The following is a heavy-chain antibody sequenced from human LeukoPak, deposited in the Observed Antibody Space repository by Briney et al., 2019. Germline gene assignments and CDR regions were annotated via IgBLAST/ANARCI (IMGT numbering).Heavy chain of an antibody. Sequence: GGSLRLSCAASGFTFSTYWMSWVRQAPGKGLEWVANIKQDGSEKYYVDSVKGRFTISRDNAKNSLYLQMNSLRAEDTAVYYCAKTGGYQLLSAYYYYYGMDVWGQGTTVTVSS. CDR1: GFTFSTYW. V-gene: IGHV3-7*03. CDR3: AKTGGYQLLSAYYYYYGMDV. J-gene: IGHJ6*02. D-gene: IGHD2-2*01. CDR2: IKQDGSEK.